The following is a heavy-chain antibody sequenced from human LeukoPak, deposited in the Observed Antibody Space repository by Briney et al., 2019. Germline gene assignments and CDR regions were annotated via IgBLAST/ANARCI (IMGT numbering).Heavy chain of an antibody. CDR2: ISAYNGNT. J-gene: IGHJ3*02. Sequence: ASVKVSCKASGYTFTSYGISWVRQGPGQGLEWMGWISAYNGNTNYAQKLQGRVTMTTDTSTSTAYMEQRSLRSDDTAVYYCARDRDFWSGYYDAFDIWGQGTMVTVSS. CDR1: GYTFTSYG. V-gene: IGHV1-18*01. CDR3: ARDRDFWSGYYDAFDI. D-gene: IGHD3-3*01.